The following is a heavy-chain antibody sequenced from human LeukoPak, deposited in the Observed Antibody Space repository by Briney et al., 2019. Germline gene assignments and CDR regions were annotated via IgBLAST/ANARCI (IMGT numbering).Heavy chain of an antibody. CDR1: GFTFSSYA. Sequence: GGSLRLSCAASGFTFSSYAMSWVRQAPGKGLECISGFSGSGGSTYYADSVKGRFTISRDNSKNTLYLEVVSLTAEDTAVYYCAKDDAWLRFGEWSQGTLVTVSS. J-gene: IGHJ4*02. CDR2: FSGSGGST. D-gene: IGHD3-10*01. V-gene: IGHV3-23*01. CDR3: AKDDAWLRFGE.